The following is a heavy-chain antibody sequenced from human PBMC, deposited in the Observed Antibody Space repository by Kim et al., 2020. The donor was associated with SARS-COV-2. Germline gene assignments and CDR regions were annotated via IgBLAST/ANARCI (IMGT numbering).Heavy chain of an antibody. V-gene: IGHV5-10-1*01. J-gene: IGHJ3*02. D-gene: IGHD3-3*01. CDR2: IDPSDSYT. CDR1: GYSFTSYW. CDR3: ARQITIFGVVLGDDAFDI. Sequence: GESLKISCKGSGYSFTSYWISWVRQMPGKGLEWMGRIDPSDSYTNYSPSFQGHVTISADKSISTAYLQWSSLKASDTAMYYCARQITIFGVVLGDDAFDIWGQGTMVTVSS.